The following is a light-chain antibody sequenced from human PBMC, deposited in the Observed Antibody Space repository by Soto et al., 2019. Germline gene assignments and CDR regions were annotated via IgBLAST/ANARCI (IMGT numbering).Light chain of an antibody. V-gene: IGKV3-15*01. Sequence: EIVLTQSPGTLSLSPGERATLSCRASQSVSSSNLAWYQQRPGQAPRLLICGASTRATGVPARFSGSGSGTDFTLTISSLQSEDFAVYYCQQYNNWPGTFGQGTKVDIK. J-gene: IGKJ1*01. CDR1: QSVSSSN. CDR2: GAS. CDR3: QQYNNWPGT.